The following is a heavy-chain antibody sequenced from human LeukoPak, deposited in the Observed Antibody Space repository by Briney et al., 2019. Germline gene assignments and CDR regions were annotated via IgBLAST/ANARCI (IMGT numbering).Heavy chain of an antibody. D-gene: IGHD2-2*01. CDR2: ISSSSSYI. J-gene: IGHJ3*02. CDR3: ARDFGGEVVPAALDAFDI. V-gene: IGHV3-21*01. Sequence: PGGSLRLSCAASGFTFSSYSMNWVRQAPGKGLEWVSSISSSSSYIYYADSVKGRFTISRDNAKNSLYLQMNSLRAEDTAVYYCARDFGGEVVPAALDAFDIWGQGTMVTVSS. CDR1: GFTFSSYS.